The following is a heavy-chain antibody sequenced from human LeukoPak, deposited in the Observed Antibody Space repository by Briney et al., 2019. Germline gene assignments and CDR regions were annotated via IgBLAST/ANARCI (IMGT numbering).Heavy chain of an antibody. CDR3: ARDMDSSSSGLAFGI. J-gene: IGHJ3*02. V-gene: IGHV4-59*12. CDR2: IYYSRST. D-gene: IGHD6-6*01. CDR1: GGSISSYY. Sequence: SETLSLTCTVSGGSISSYYWSWIRQPPGKGLEWIGYIYYSRSTNYNPSLKSRVTISVDTSKNQFSLKLSSVTAADTAVYYCARDMDSSSSGLAFGIWGQGTMVTVSS.